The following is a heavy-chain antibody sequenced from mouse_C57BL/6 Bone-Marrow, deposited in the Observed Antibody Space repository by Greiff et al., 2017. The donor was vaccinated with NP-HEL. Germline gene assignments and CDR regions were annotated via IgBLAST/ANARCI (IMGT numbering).Heavy chain of an antibody. V-gene: IGHV1-64*01. Sequence: VQLQQSGAELVKPGASVKLSCKASGYTFTSYWMHWVKQRPGQGLEWIGMIHPNSGSTNYNEKFKSKATLTVDKSSSTAYMQLSSLTSEDSAVYYCARFYYGSRGAYWGQGTLVTVSA. CDR3: ARFYYGSRGAY. CDR2: IHPNSGST. J-gene: IGHJ3*01. D-gene: IGHD1-1*01. CDR1: GYTFTSYW.